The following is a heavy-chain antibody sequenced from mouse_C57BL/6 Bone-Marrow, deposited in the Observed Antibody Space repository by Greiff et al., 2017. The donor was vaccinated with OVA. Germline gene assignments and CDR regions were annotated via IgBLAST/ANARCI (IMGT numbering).Heavy chain of an antibody. V-gene: IGHV5-9-1*02. J-gene: IGHJ3*01. CDR2: ISSGGDYF. CDR3: TRDRGEFAY. Sequence: EVMLVESGEGLVKPGGSLKLSCAASGFTFSSYAMSWVRQTPEKRLEWVAYISSGGDYFYSADTVKGRFTISSDNARNTLYLQMSSLKSEDTAMYYCTRDRGEFAYWGQGTLVTVSA. CDR1: GFTFSSYA.